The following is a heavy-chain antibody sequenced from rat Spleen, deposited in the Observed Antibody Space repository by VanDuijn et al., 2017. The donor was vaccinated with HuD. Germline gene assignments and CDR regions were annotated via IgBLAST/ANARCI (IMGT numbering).Heavy chain of an antibody. V-gene: IGHV5-29*01. CDR3: ARWDSGFDY. J-gene: IGHJ2*01. Sequence: EVQLVESGGGLVQPGRSLKLSCAASGFTFSNYGMAWVRQAPTKGLEWVATISHDGSGTDYRDSVKGRFTISRDNAKSTLYLQMDSLRSEDTATYYCARWDSGFDYWGQGVMVTVSS. CDR2: ISHDGSGT. D-gene: IGHD4-3*01. CDR1: GFTFSNYG.